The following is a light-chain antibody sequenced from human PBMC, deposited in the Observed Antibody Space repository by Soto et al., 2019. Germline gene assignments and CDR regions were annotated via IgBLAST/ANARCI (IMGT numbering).Light chain of an antibody. Sequence: QSVLTQSPSASGTPGQRVIISCSGTSSNIGTNYVYWYQQLPGTAPKVLIYSNDKRPSGVPNRFSGSKSGTSASLAISGLRSEDEADYYCAAWDDSLSGRLFGGGTKLTVL. CDR2: SND. J-gene: IGLJ2*01. CDR1: SSNIGTNY. V-gene: IGLV1-47*01. CDR3: AAWDDSLSGRL.